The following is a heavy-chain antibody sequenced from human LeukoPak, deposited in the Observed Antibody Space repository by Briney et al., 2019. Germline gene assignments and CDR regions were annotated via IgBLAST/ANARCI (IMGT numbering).Heavy chain of an antibody. J-gene: IGHJ4*02. CDR3: AGDRATSYFDY. Sequence: GGSLRLSCAASGFTFSSYAMSWVRQAPGKGLEWVAFIWYDGSNKYYTDSVKGRFTISRDNSKNTLYLQMNSLRAEDTAVYYCAGDRATSYFDYWGQGALVTISS. D-gene: IGHD1-26*01. CDR1: GFTFSSYA. V-gene: IGHV3-33*08. CDR2: IWYDGSNK.